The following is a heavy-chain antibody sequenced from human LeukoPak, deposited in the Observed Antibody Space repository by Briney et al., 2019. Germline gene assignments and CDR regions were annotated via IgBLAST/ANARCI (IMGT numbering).Heavy chain of an antibody. D-gene: IGHD3-22*01. CDR3: ARDVESIAVAGSYYDSSGYYWEVFDY. CDR2: ISAYNGNT. J-gene: IGHJ4*02. CDR1: GYTFTSYG. V-gene: IGHV1-18*01. Sequence: ASVKVSCKASGYTFTSYGISWVRQAPGQGLEWMGWISAYNGNTNYAQKLQGRVTMTTDTSTSTAYMELRSLRSDDTAVYYCARDVESIAVAGSYYDSSGYYWEVFDYWGQGTLVTVSS.